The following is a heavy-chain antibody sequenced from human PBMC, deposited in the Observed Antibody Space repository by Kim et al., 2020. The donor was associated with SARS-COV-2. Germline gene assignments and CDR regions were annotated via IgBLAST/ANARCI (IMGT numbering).Heavy chain of an antibody. V-gene: IGHV3-7*01. Sequence: GGSLRLSCAASGFTFSSYWMSWVRQAPGKGLEWVANIKQDGSEKYYVDSVKGRFTISRDNAKNSLYLQMNSLRAEDTAVYYCARDSNYYDSSDYYPLRYYYYGMDVWGQGTTVTVSS. CDR1: GFTFSSYW. J-gene: IGHJ6*02. CDR3: ARDSNYYDSSDYYPLRYYYYGMDV. D-gene: IGHD3-22*01. CDR2: IKQDGSEK.